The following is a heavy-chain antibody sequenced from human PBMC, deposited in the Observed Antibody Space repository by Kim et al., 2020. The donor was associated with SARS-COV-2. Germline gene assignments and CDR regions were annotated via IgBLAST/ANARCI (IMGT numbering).Heavy chain of an antibody. D-gene: IGHD1-1*01. CDR2: IYYSGST. J-gene: IGHJ3*01. V-gene: IGHV4-31*03. Sequence: SETLSLTCTVSGGSISSDGYYWSWIRQHPGKGLEWIGHIYYSGSTYYNPSLKSRVTISVDTSKNPFSLRLSSVTAADTAVYYCARDIRNRGSTTAFDFWGQGGMVTVSS. CDR1: GGSISSDGYY. CDR3: ARDIRNRGSTTAFDF.